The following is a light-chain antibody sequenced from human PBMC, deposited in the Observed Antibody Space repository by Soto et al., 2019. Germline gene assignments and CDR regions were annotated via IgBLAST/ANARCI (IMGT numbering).Light chain of an antibody. J-gene: IGKJ2*01. V-gene: IGKV3-11*01. Sequence: EIVLTQSPATLSLSPGERATLSCRASQSVSSYLAWYQQKPCQAPRLLIYDASNMATAIPARFSGSGSGTDFTLTISSLEPEDFAVYYCQQRSNWLYTFGQGTKLEIK. CDR1: QSVSSY. CDR2: DAS. CDR3: QQRSNWLYT.